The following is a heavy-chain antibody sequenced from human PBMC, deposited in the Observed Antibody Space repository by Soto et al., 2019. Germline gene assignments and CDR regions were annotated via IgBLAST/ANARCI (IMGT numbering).Heavy chain of an antibody. CDR3: ARAGRRIIPAANTPLADYYYGMDV. D-gene: IGHD2-2*01. Sequence: EVQLVQSGAEVKKPGESLKISCKGSGYSFTSYWIGWVRQMPGKGLEWMGIIYPGDSDTRYSPSFQGQVTISADKSITTAYVQWSSLKASDTAMYDCARAGRRIIPAANTPLADYYYGMDVGGQGTTVTVSS. CDR1: GYSFTSYW. J-gene: IGHJ6*02. V-gene: IGHV5-51*03. CDR2: IYPGDSDT.